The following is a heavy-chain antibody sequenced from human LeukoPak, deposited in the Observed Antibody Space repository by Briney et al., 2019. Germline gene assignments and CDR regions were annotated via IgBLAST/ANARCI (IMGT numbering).Heavy chain of an antibody. D-gene: IGHD6-19*01. J-gene: IGHJ4*02. V-gene: IGHV6-1*01. CDR3: ARSSSPYSSGWYFDY. CDR2: TYQRSKWYN. CDR1: GDSVSINSAA. Sequence: SQTLSLTCAISGDSVSINSAAWNWIRQSPSRGHEWLGRTYQRSKWYNDYAVSVKSRITINPDISKNQFSLQLNSVTPEDTAVYYCARSSSPYSSGWYFDYWGQGTLVTVSS.